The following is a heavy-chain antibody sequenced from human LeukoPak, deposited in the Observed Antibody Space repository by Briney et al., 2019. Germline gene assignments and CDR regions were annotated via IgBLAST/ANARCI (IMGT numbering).Heavy chain of an antibody. CDR2: IYYSGTT. J-gene: IGHJ6*02. CDR1: GVSITSYY. D-gene: IGHD3-9*01. Sequence: SETLSLTCSVSGVSITSYYWTWIRQPPGKGLEWVGYIYYSGTTDYNPSLKSRVIISADTAKNQFSLKLSSVTAADTAIYYCVRVILTGYYIYSYHGMDVWGQGTTVTVSS. V-gene: IGHV4-59*08. CDR3: VRVILTGYYIYSYHGMDV.